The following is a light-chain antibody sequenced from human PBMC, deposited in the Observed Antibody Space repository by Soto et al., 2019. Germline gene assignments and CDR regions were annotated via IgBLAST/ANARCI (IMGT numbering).Light chain of an antibody. V-gene: IGLV2-8*01. CDR3: SSFAGNNNVV. Sequence: QSALTQPPSASGSPGQSVTISCTGTSSDVGGYNYVSWYQQHPGKAPKLMISEVSKRPSGVPDRFSGSKSGNTASLTVSWLQAEDEADYYGSSFAGNNNVVFGGGTKLTVL. CDR2: EVS. CDR1: SSDVGGYNY. J-gene: IGLJ2*01.